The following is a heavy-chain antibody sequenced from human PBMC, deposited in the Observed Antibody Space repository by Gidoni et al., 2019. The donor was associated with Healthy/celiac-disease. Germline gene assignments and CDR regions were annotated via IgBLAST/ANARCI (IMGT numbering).Heavy chain of an antibody. CDR2: FDPEDGET. Sequence: QVQLVQSGAEVKKPGASVKVSCKVSGYTLTELSMPWVRQAPGKGLEWMGGFDPEDGETIYAQKFQGRVTMTEDTSTDTAYMELSSLRSEDTAVYYCAATFKGGPAARLSGELASLHDYWGQGTLVTVSS. J-gene: IGHJ4*02. CDR3: AATFKGGPAARLSGELASLHDY. D-gene: IGHD6-6*01. CDR1: GYTLTELS. V-gene: IGHV1-24*01.